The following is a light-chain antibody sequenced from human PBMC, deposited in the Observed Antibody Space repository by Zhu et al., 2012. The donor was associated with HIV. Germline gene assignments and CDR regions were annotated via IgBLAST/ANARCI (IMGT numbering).Light chain of an antibody. CDR1: QSINSRY. CDR3: QHYGAAPWT. V-gene: IGKV3-20*01. CDR2: AAS. J-gene: IGKJ1*01. Sequence: IVLTQSPGTLSLSPGERATLSCRASQSINSRYLAWYQQKPGQAPRLLIYAASSRATGITDQFSGSGSGTDFTLTIRRLDPEDFAVYYCQHYGAAPWTFGQGTKVEIK.